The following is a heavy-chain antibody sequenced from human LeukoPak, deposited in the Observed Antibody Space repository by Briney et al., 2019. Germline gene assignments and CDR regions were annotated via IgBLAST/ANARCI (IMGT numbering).Heavy chain of an antibody. CDR2: ISGSGGST. CDR1: GFTFSSYA. CDR3: AKVLPLDYYDTAWRGAFDI. J-gene: IGHJ3*02. V-gene: IGHV3-23*01. Sequence: GGSLRLSCAASGFTFSSYAMNWVRQAPGKGLEWVSAISGSGGSTYYADSVKGRFTISRDNSKNTLYLQMNSLRAEDTAVYYCAKVLPLDYYDTAWRGAFDIWGQGTMVTVSS. D-gene: IGHD3-22*01.